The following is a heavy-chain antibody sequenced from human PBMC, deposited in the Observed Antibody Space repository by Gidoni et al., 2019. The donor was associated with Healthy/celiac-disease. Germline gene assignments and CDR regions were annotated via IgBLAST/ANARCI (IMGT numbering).Heavy chain of an antibody. Sequence: QVQLHQWGAGLLKPSETLPLTCAVYGGSFSAYYWCWIRQPPGKGLEWIGEINHSGSTNYNPSLKSRVTISVDTSKNQFSLKLSSVTAADTAVYYCARARYSYGYGGYRESYYFDYWGQGTLVTVSS. CDR1: GGSFSAYY. CDR3: ARARYSYGYGGYRESYYFDY. CDR2: INHSGST. J-gene: IGHJ4*02. V-gene: IGHV4-34*01. D-gene: IGHD5-18*01.